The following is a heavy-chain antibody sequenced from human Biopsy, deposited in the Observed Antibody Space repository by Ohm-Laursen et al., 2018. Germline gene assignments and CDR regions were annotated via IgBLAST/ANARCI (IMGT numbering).Heavy chain of an antibody. Sequence: GSLRLSCAASGFTFNNYAMTWVRQAPGKGLEWASTLSGSGGDTYYADSVKGRITISRDNSKNTLYLQMNSLRAEDTAVYYCARAPAVGGLNYFDYWGQGNMVIVSS. CDR3: ARAPAVGGLNYFDY. CDR1: GFTFNNYA. V-gene: IGHV3-23*01. J-gene: IGHJ4*02. CDR2: LSGSGGDT. D-gene: IGHD6-13*01.